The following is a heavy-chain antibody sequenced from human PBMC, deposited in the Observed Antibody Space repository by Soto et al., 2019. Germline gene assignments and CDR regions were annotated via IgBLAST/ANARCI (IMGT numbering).Heavy chain of an antibody. CDR2: ISAYNGNT. CDR1: GYTFTSYG. CDR3: ARELWGKFGELLSTFDY. J-gene: IGHJ4*02. Sequence: QVQLVQSGAEVKKPGASVKVSCKASGYTFTSYGISWVRQAPGQGLEWMGWISAYNGNTNYAQKLQGRVTMTTDPSTSTAYMELRSLRSDDTAVYYCARELWGKFGELLSTFDYWGQGTLVTVSS. V-gene: IGHV1-18*01. D-gene: IGHD3-10*01.